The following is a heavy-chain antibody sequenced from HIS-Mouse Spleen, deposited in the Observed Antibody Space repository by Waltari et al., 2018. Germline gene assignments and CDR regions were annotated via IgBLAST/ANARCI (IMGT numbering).Heavy chain of an antibody. Sequence: QLQLPESGPGLVKPSETLSLTCPVPGGSIRSSRYYWGWIRQPPGNGLECIGSIYYSGSTYYNPSLKSRVTISVDTSKNQFSLKLSSVTAADTAVYYCAREIPYSSSWYDWYFDLWGRGTLVTVSS. V-gene: IGHV4-39*07. J-gene: IGHJ2*01. CDR3: AREIPYSSSWYDWYFDL. CDR2: IYYSGST. D-gene: IGHD6-13*01. CDR1: GGSIRSSRYY.